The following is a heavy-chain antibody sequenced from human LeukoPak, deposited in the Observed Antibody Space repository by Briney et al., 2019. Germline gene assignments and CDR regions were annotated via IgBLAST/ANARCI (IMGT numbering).Heavy chain of an antibody. Sequence: PGGSLRLSCAASGFTFRSDAMHWVRQAPGRGLGWVAVISYDGSNKYYADSVKGRFTVSRDNSKNTLYLQMNSLRAEDTAVYYCARDEGGVVPAAIGYYFDYWGQGTLVTVSS. CDR2: ISYDGSNK. CDR3: ARDEGGVVPAAIGYYFDY. V-gene: IGHV3-30-3*01. J-gene: IGHJ4*02. CDR1: GFTFRSDA. D-gene: IGHD2-2*01.